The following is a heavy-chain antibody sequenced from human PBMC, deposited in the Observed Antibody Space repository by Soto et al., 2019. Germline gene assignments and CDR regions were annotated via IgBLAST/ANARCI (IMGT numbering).Heavy chain of an antibody. D-gene: IGHD2-2*01. CDR3: ARDLAYCSSTGCYLDYYLDY. J-gene: IGHJ4*02. V-gene: IGHV1-3*01. CDR2: INAASGNT. CDR1: GYTFTKYA. Sequence: GASVKVSCKVSGYTFTKYAMHWVRQAPGQRLEWMGWINAASGNTEYSQKCQGRVTITRDTSASTVYMELSSLRSEDTAVYYCARDLAYCSSTGCYLDYYLDYWGQGTLVPVSS.